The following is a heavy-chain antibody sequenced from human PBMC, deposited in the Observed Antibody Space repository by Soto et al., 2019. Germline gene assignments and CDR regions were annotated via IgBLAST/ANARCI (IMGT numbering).Heavy chain of an antibody. V-gene: IGHV1-18*01. D-gene: IGHD2-2*01. J-gene: IGHJ6*02. CDR3: ARGIVVVPAATGIGMDV. CDR1: GYTFTSYG. CDR2: ISAYNGNT. Sequence: ASVKVSCKASGYTFTSYGISWVRQAPGQGLEWMGWISAYNGNTNYAQKLQGRVTMTTDTSTSTAYMELRSLRSDDTAVYYCARGIVVVPAATGIGMDVWGQGTTVTVSS.